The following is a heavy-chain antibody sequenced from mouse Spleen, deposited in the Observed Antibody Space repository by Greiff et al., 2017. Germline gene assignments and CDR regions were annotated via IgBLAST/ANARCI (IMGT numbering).Heavy chain of an antibody. CDR1: GYTFTSYW. CDR2: IDPSDSET. V-gene: IGHV1-52*01. CDR3: ARYWDGAMDY. D-gene: IGHD4-1*01. Sequence: VQLQQPGAELVRPGSSVKLSCKASGYTFTSYWMHWVKQRPIQGLEWIGNIDPSDSETHYNQKFKDKATLTVDKSSSTAYMQLSSLTSEDSAVYYCARYWDGAMDYWGQGTSVTVSS. J-gene: IGHJ4*01.